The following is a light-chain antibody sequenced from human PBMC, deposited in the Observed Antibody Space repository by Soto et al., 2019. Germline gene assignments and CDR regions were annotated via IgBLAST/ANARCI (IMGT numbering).Light chain of an antibody. V-gene: IGKV3-20*01. Sequence: EIVLTQSPGTLSLSPGERATLSCRASQSVSSSYLAWYQHKPGQAPRVLIYGASSRATGIPDRFSGSGSGTDFTLTISRLEPEDFAVYYSQQYGSSHPNTFGQGTNLEI. J-gene: IGKJ2*01. CDR3: QQYGSSHPNT. CDR2: GAS. CDR1: QSVSSSY.